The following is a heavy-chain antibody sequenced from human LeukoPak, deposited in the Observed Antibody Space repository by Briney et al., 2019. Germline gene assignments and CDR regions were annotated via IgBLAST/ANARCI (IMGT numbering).Heavy chain of an antibody. CDR2: IYYSGST. Sequence: PSETLSLTCTVSGGSISSYYWSWIRQPPGKGLEWIGYIYYSGSTKYNPSLKSRVTISVDTFKNQFSLRLSSVTAADTAVYYCARDWGVSARPGYMDVWGKGTTVTVSS. CDR1: GGSISSYY. J-gene: IGHJ6*03. V-gene: IGHV4-59*01. CDR3: ARDWGVSARPGYMDV. D-gene: IGHD6-6*01.